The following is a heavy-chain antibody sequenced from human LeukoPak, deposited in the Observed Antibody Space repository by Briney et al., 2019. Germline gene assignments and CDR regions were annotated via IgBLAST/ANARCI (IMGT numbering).Heavy chain of an antibody. CDR1: GYTFTNYG. V-gene: IGHV1-18*01. D-gene: IGHD3-9*01. J-gene: IGHJ5*02. CDR2: ISAYNGNT. CDR3: ARWGRDFDDWFDP. Sequence: ASVKVSCKASGYTFTNYGVIWVRQAPGQGLECMGWISAYNGNTNYAQNLQGRVTMTTDTSTTTAYMELRSLNSDDTAVYYCARWGRDFDDWFDPWGQGTLVTVSS.